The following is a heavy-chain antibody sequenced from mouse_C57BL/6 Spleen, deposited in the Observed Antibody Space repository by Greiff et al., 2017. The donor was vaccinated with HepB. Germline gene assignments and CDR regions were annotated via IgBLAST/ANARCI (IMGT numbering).Heavy chain of an antibody. Sequence: VQLQQSGAELVKPGASVKLSCKASGYTFTSYWMQWVKQRPGQGLEWIGEIDPSDSYTNYNQTFKGKATLTVDTSSSTAYMQLSSLTSEDSAVYYCARGYGNYYFDYWGQGTTLTVSS. J-gene: IGHJ2*01. CDR1: GYTFTSYW. CDR2: IDPSDSYT. V-gene: IGHV1-50*01. D-gene: IGHD2-1*01. CDR3: ARGYGNYYFDY.